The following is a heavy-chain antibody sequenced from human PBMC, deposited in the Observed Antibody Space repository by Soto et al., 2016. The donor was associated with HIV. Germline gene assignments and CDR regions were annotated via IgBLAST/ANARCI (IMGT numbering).Heavy chain of an antibody. D-gene: IGHD2-21*02. V-gene: IGHV1-46*03. CDR1: GYTFTSYH. Sequence: QVRLVQSGAEVKKPGASVMISCKAFGYTFTSYHIHWVRQAPGQGLEWMGIINPSGGSTSYAQKFQGRVTMTRDTSTRTVYMDLRSVTSKDTAVYYCARGGDCGGDCSLYYWGQGNAGHRLL. J-gene: IGHJ4*02. CDR2: INPSGGST. CDR3: ARGGDCGGDCSLYY.